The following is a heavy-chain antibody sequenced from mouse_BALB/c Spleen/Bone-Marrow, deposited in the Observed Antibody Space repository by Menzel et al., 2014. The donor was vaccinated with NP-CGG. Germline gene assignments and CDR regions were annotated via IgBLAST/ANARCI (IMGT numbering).Heavy chain of an antibody. J-gene: IGHJ3*01. Sequence: EVQLVESGGGLVQPGGSLKLSCAASGFDFSRYWMSWVRQAPGKGLEWIGEINPDSSTINYTPSLKDKFIISRDNAKNTLYLQMSKVRSEDAALYYCARNWDVGFAYWCQGTLVTVSA. CDR1: GFDFSRYW. D-gene: IGHD4-1*01. CDR2: INPDSSTI. V-gene: IGHV4-1*02. CDR3: ARNWDVGFAY.